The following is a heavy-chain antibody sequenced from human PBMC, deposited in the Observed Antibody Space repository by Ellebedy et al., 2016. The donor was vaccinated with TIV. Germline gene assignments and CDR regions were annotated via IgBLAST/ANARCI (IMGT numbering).Heavy chain of an antibody. J-gene: IGHJ4*02. V-gene: IGHV1-8*01. Sequence: ASVKVSCKASGYSFTTYDINWVRQATGQGLEWMGWMNPNSGNTDYAQKFQDRVIMTRYTSISTAYMELYSLTSEDTAVYYCARGGYSYPEDFDFWGQGTLVTVSS. CDR3: ARGGYSYPEDFDF. CDR2: MNPNSGNT. D-gene: IGHD5-18*01. CDR1: GYSFTTYD.